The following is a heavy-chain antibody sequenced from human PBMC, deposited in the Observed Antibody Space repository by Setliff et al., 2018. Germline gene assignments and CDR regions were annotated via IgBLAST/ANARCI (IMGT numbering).Heavy chain of an antibody. J-gene: IGHJ4*02. CDR1: GGSISSHY. CDR2: IYYSGST. Sequence: PSETLSLTCTVSGGSISSHYWSWIRQPPGKGLEWIGYIYYSGSTNYNPSLKSRVTISVDTSKNQFSLKLSSVTAADTAVYYCARHSSRPYWGQGTLVTVSS. V-gene: IGHV4-59*08. CDR3: ARHSSRPY.